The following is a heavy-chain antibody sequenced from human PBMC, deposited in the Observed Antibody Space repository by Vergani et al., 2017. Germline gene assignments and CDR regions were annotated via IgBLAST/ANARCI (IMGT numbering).Heavy chain of an antibody. D-gene: IGHD3-22*01. CDR1: GYSFTNYW. CDR2: IYPSDSDT. J-gene: IGHJ4*02. CDR3: ARLYGRDSSRSKYVDY. Sequence: EVQLVQSGAEVKKPGDSLKISCKGSGYSFTNYWICWVRQKPGKGLEWMWIIYPSDSDTSYSPSFQGQVTVSADKSISTAYLQWSSLKASDTAMYYCARLYGRDSSRSKYVDYWGQGTLVTVSS. V-gene: IGHV5-51*01.